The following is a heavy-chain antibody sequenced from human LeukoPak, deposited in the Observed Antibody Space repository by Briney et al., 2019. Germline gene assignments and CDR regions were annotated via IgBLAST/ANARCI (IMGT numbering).Heavy chain of an antibody. CDR2: IDASGST. CDR3: AKVGYASGWTYFDH. Sequence: SETLSLTCSVSGGSISDSYWSWIRQPAGKGREWIGRIDASGSTNYNPSLKSRVTVSVDTSKNQFSLTLNSVTAADTALYFCAKVGYASGWTYFDHWGQGTLVTVSS. V-gene: IGHV4-4*07. CDR1: GGSISDSY. D-gene: IGHD6-19*01. J-gene: IGHJ4*02.